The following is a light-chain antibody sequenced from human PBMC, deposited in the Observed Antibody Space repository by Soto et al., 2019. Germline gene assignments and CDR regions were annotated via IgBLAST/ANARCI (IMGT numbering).Light chain of an antibody. V-gene: IGKV1-12*01. CDR1: QSTSIW. J-gene: IGKJ5*01. CDR2: GAS. CDR3: QQANSFPIT. Sequence: DIQMTQTPSTLSASVGERVTITCRASQSTSIWLAWYQQKPGKAPTLLIHGASSLQSGVPPRYSGSGYGTDFTLTISSLQPEEFATYYCQQANSFPITVGQGTRVEIK.